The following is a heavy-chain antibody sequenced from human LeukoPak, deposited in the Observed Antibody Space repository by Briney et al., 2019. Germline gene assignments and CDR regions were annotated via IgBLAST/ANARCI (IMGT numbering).Heavy chain of an antibody. CDR2: IYTSGGT. D-gene: IGHD2-15*01. V-gene: IGHV4-59*10. CDR1: GVSLSGYY. CDR3: ARGTWGILPLVPDAFDI. Sequence: SETLSLTCAVHGVSLSGYYWSWIRQPAGKGLEWIGRIYTSGGTNYNPSLKSRVTISVDTSKNQFSLKLSSVTAADTAVYYCARGTWGILPLVPDAFDIWGQGTMVTVSS. J-gene: IGHJ3*02.